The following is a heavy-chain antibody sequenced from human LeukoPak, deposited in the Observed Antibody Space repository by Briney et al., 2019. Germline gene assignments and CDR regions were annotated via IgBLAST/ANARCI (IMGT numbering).Heavy chain of an antibody. CDR3: ATDSEGQQQLVRLFEY. D-gene: IGHD6-13*01. CDR2: FDPEDGET. Sequence: ASVKVSCKVSGSTLTELSMHWVRQPPGKGLEWMGGFDPEDGETIYAQKFQGRVTMTEDTSTDTAYMELSSLRSEDTAVYYCATDSEGQQQLVRLFEYWGQGTLVTVSS. CDR1: GSTLTELS. J-gene: IGHJ4*02. V-gene: IGHV1-24*01.